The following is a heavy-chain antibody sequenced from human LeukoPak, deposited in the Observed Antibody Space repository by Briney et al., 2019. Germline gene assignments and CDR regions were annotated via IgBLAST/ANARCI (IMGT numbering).Heavy chain of an antibody. D-gene: IGHD5-18*01. Sequence: GESLKISCQASGYTFTNYWIGWVRQMPGKGLEWMGIIYPGDSDTRYSPSFQGQVTISADKSISTAYLQWSSLKASDTAMFYCARAQLWFRSDAFDIWGQGTMVTVSS. J-gene: IGHJ3*02. CDR1: GYTFTNYW. CDR2: IYPGDSDT. V-gene: IGHV5-51*01. CDR3: ARAQLWFRSDAFDI.